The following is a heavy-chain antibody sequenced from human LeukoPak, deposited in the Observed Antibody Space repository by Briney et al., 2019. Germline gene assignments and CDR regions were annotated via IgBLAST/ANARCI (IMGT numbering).Heavy chain of an antibody. CDR1: GFTFSSYW. J-gene: IGHJ4*02. CDR2: IKQDGSEK. V-gene: IGHV3-7*01. CDR3: ARDLSDYYDSSGYYYLSY. Sequence: GGSLRLSCAAYGFTFSSYWMSWVRQAPGKGLEWVANIKQDGSEKYYVNSVKGRFTISRDNAKNSLYLQMNSLRAEDTAVYYCARDLSDYYDSSGYYYLSYWGQGTLVTVSS. D-gene: IGHD3-22*01.